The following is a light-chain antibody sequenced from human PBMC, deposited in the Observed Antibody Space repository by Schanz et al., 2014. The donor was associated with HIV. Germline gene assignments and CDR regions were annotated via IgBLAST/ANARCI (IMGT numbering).Light chain of an antibody. Sequence: EIVMTQFPVTVSVSPGERATLPCRASQGVANNVAWYQQKPGQAPRLLIYGASTRATDVPATFSGSGSGTDFTLTISRLEPEDFAVYYCQQYGTSPRTFGQGTKVEIK. CDR3: QQYGTSPRT. CDR1: QGVANN. CDR2: GAS. V-gene: IGKV3-15*01. J-gene: IGKJ1*01.